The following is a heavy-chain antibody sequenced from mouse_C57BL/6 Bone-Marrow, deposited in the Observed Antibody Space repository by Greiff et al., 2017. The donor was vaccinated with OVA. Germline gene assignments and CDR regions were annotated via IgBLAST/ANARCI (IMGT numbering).Heavy chain of an antibody. CDR2: IDPSDSYP. V-gene: IGHV1-50*01. J-gene: IGHJ2*01. Sequence: QVQLKQPGAELVKPGASVKLSCKASGYTFTSYWMQWVQQRPGQGLEWIGEIDPSDSYPNYTPKFKGKATLTVDTSSRTDYMQLSSLTSEDSAVYYGAREGITTVVAFDYWGQGTTLTGSS. D-gene: IGHD1-1*01. CDR1: GYTFTSYW. CDR3: AREGITTVVAFDY.